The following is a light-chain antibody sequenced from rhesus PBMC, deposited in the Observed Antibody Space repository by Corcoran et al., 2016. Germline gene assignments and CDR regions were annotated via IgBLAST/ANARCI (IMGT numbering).Light chain of an antibody. J-gene: IGLJ6*01. CDR2: YSD. V-gene: IGLV1-72*02. Sequence: QSVLTQPPSASGAPGQSVTISCSGSNSNIGINDVYWYQQLPGTAPKLLIYYSDQRPSGVPDRFSGSKSGTSASLAISGLRPEDEADYYCESWDSSLSGDVFGSGTKSTVL. CDR3: ESWDSSLSGDV. CDR1: NSNIGIND.